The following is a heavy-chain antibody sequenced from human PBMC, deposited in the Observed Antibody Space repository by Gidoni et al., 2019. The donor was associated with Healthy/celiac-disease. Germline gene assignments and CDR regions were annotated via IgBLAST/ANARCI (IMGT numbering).Heavy chain of an antibody. D-gene: IGHD1-7*01. Sequence: QINLKESGPTLVKPTQTLTLTCNLSGFSLSTSGVGVGWIRQPPGKALEWLALIYWDEDKRYSPSLNSRLTITKDTSNNQVVLTMTNMDPVDTATYYCAHRRYNWNCVLGWFDPWGQGTLVTVSS. J-gene: IGHJ5*02. CDR2: IYWDEDK. V-gene: IGHV2-5*02. CDR1: GFSLSTSGVG. CDR3: AHRRYNWNCVLGWFDP.